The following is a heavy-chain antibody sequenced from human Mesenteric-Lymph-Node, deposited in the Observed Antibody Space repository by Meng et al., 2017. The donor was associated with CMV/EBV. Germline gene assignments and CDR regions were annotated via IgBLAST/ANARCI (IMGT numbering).Heavy chain of an antibody. CDR3: ALRRGGYFFDY. Sequence: CTFSGFALSTSGVGVGLIRQPPGKALEWLALIYWDDDRRYSPSLKRRLTITKDASKNQVVLTMTDMDPVDTATFFCALRRGGYFFDYWGQGTLVTVSS. CDR2: IYWDDDR. CDR1: GFALSTSGVG. D-gene: IGHD3-16*01. V-gene: IGHV2-5*02. J-gene: IGHJ4*02.